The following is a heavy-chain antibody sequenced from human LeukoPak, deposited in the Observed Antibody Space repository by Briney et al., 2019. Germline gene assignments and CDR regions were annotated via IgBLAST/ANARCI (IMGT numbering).Heavy chain of an antibody. J-gene: IGHJ4*02. CDR3: AKDNGGSADY. CDR1: GGSISSYY. CDR2: IYYSGST. Sequence: SETLSLTCTVSGGSISSYYWSWIRRPPGKGLEWIGYIYYSGSTNYNPSLKSRVTISVDTSKNQFSLKLSSVTAADTAVYYCAKDNGGSADYWGQGTLVTVSS. V-gene: IGHV4-59*01. D-gene: IGHD7-27*01.